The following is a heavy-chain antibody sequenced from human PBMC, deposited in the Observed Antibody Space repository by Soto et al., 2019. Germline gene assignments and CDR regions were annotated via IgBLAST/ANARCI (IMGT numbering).Heavy chain of an antibody. CDR1: SCSINSGDYY. CDR2: IYYSGST. V-gene: IGHV4-30-4*01. CDR3: ARGGGYNPPIY. D-gene: IGHD5-12*01. J-gene: IGHJ4*02. Sequence: NPSETLSLTFTGSSCSINSGDYYWSWLRQPPGKGLEWIGYIYYSGSTYYNPSLKSRVTISVGTSKNQFSLKLSSVTAADTAVYYCARGGGYNPPIYWGQGTLVTVSS.